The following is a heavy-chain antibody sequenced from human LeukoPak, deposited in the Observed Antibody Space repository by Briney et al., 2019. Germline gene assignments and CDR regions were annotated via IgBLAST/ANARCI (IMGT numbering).Heavy chain of an antibody. D-gene: IGHD6-13*01. CDR3: ARGVAAAGTTLDY. Sequence: GGSLRLSCAASGLTFSSYAMSWVRQAPGKGLEWVSAISGSGGSTYYADSVKGRFTISRDNSKNTLYLQMNSLRDEDTAVYYCARGVAAAGTTLDYWGQGTLVTVSS. J-gene: IGHJ4*02. V-gene: IGHV3-23*01. CDR1: GLTFSSYA. CDR2: ISGSGGST.